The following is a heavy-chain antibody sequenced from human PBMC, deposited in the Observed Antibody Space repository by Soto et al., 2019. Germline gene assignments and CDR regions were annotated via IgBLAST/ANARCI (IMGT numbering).Heavy chain of an antibody. J-gene: IGHJ6*02. CDR1: GFTFSSYG. D-gene: IGHD2-2*02. CDR2: ISYDGSNK. CDR3: AKKGCSSTSCYTLYYYYGMDV. V-gene: IGHV3-30*18. Sequence: QVQLVESGGGVVQPGRSLRLSCAASGFTFSSYGMHWVRQAPGKGLEWVAVISYDGSNKYYADSVKGRFTISRDNSTNTLYLQMNRLRAEDTAVYYCAKKGCSSTSCYTLYYYYGMDVWGQGTTVTVSS.